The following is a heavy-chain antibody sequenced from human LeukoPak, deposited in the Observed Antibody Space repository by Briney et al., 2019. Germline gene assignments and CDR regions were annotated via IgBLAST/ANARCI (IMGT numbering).Heavy chain of an antibody. Sequence: SETLSLTCTVSGGSISSYYWSWIRQPPGKGLEWIGYIYYSGSTNYNPSLKSRVTISVDTSKNQFSLKLNSVTAADTAVYYCARDPGAFDIWGQGTMVTVSS. CDR3: ARDPGAFDI. V-gene: IGHV4-59*01. CDR2: IYYSGST. J-gene: IGHJ3*02. CDR1: GGSISSYY.